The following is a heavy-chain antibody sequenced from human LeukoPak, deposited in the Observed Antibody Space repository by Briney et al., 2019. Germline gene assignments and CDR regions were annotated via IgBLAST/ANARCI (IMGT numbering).Heavy chain of an antibody. Sequence: GGSLRLSCAASGFTVSNNYMTWVRQAPGKGLEWVSLISTGGSPYYTDSVKGRFTISRDNSKNTLVLPMNRLRAEDTAVYYCVRGFRGYSFDYWGQGTLVTVSS. CDR3: VRGFRGYSFDY. CDR2: ISTGGSP. CDR1: GFTVSNNY. V-gene: IGHV3-53*01. J-gene: IGHJ4*02.